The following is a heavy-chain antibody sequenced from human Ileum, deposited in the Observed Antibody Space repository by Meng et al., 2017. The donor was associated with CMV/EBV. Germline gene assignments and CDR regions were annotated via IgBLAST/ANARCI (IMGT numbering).Heavy chain of an antibody. CDR2: IWYDGSNI. J-gene: IGHJ4*02. CDR3: AKGNTGYCTTTNCLFPDDF. CDR1: GFTFRSYA. D-gene: IGHD2-8*01. Sequence: GESLKISCETFGFTFRSYAMHWVRQAPGKGLEWVSIIWYDGSNIKYADSVKGRFTISRDNSKNILYLQMNSLRDDDSAVYYCAKGNTGYCTTTNCLFPDDFWGQGTRVTVSS. V-gene: IGHV3-33*06.